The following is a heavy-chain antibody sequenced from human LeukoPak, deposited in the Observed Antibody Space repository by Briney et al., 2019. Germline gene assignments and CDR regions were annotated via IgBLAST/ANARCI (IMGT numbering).Heavy chain of an antibody. D-gene: IGHD3-22*01. CDR3: AKNTGSGFYFYFDY. CDR2: INWNGGST. Sequence: GGSLRLSCAASEFTFDDCGMSWVRQAPGKGLEWVSGINWNGGSTGYADSVKGRFTISRDNAKNSLSLQMNSLRAEDTALYYCAKNTGSGFYFYFDYWGQGTLVIVSS. CDR1: EFTFDDCG. J-gene: IGHJ4*02. V-gene: IGHV3-20*04.